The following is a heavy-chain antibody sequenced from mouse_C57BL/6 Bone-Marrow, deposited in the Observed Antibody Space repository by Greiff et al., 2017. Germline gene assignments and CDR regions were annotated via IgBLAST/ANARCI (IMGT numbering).Heavy chain of an antibody. V-gene: IGHV5-9*01. J-gene: IGHJ1*03. CDR3: SRQSTTVQATKYLDD. CDR2: INGGGGNT. D-gene: IGHD1-1*01. Sequence: DVMLVESGGGLVKPGGSLKLSCAASGFTFSSYTMPWVRQTPEKRLQWVGAINGGGGNTYYPHSVKGRVTISRDKDKNTLYMQMSRLRSEDTDLYYCSRQSTTVQATKYLDDWGKGTTVTVSS. CDR1: GFTFSSYT.